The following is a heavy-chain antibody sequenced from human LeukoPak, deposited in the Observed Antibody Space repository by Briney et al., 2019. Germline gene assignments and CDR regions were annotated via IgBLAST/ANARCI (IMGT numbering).Heavy chain of an antibody. D-gene: IGHD6-13*01. Sequence: ASVKVSCKASGYTFTTYALNWVRQAPGQGLEWMGWINTNTGNPTYALGFTGRFVFSLDTSVSTAYLQISSLEAEDTAVYYCARDLVGSSSWFLGYWGQGTLVTVSS. V-gene: IGHV7-4-1*02. J-gene: IGHJ4*02. CDR2: INTNTGNP. CDR1: GYTFTTYA. CDR3: ARDLVGSSSWFLGY.